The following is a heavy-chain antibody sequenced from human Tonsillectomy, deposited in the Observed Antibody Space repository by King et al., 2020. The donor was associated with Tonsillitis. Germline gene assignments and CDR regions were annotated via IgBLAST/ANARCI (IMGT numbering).Heavy chain of an antibody. Sequence: VQLVESGGGVVQPGRSLRLSCAASGFIFTNYGMNWVRQAPGKGLEWVAAISYDGFHKFYADSVRGRFTISRDNSKNTLYLQMNSLRAEDTSVYYCVKGADIVAVLSSTGVDYWGQGTLVTVSS. CDR2: ISYDGFHK. J-gene: IGHJ4*02. D-gene: IGHD2-15*01. V-gene: IGHV3-30*18. CDR3: VKGADIVAVLSSTGVDY. CDR1: GFIFTNYG.